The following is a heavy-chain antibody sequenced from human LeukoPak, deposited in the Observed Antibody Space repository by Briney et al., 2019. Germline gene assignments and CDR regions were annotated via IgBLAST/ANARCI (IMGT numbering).Heavy chain of an antibody. CDR2: IYHSGST. V-gene: IGHV4-30-2*01. CDR1: GGSISSGGYY. J-gene: IGHJ6*03. Sequence: PSQTLSLTCTVSGGSISSGGYYWSWIRQPPGKGLEWIGYIYHSGSTYYNPSLKSRVTISVDRSKNQFSLKLSSVTAADTAVYYCASQANIVGNYYYYYNMDVWGKGTTVTASS. CDR3: ASQANIVGNYYYYYNMDV. D-gene: IGHD2/OR15-2a*01.